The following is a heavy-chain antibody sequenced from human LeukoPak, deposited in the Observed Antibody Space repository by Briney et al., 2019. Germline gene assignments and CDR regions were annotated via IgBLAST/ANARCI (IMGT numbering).Heavy chain of an antibody. CDR2: INPNSGGT. CDR3: ARLDTAVAGFDY. Sequence: ASVKVSCKASGYTFTGYYMHWVRQAPGQGLEWMGWINPNSGGTNYAQKFQGRVTMTRDTSISTARMELSRLRSDDTAVYYCARLDTAVAGFDYWGQGTLVTVSS. CDR1: GYTFTGYY. J-gene: IGHJ4*02. D-gene: IGHD6-19*01. V-gene: IGHV1-2*02.